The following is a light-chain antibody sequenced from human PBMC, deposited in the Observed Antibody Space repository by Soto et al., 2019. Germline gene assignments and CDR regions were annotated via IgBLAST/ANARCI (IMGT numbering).Light chain of an antibody. CDR3: QQYYTYPT. V-gene: IGKV1-5*03. CDR2: KAS. CDR1: QSISSY. Sequence: DIQMTQSPSSLSASVGDRVTITFRASQSISSYLNWYQQKPGKAPKLLIYKASSLESGVPSRFSASGGGTEFTLTISSLQPDDFATYYCQQYYTYPTFGQGTKVDIK. J-gene: IGKJ1*01.